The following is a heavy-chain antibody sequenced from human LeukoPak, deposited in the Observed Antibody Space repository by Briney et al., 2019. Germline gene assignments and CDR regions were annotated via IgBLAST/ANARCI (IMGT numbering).Heavy chain of an antibody. J-gene: IGHJ6*02. CDR3: ARDSEGYSGSYYSYYYGMDV. CDR1: GGSFSGYY. Sequence: SETLSLTCAVYGGSFSGYYWSWIRQPPGKGLEWIGEINHSGSTNYNPSLKSRVTISVDTSKNQFSLKLSSVTAADTAVYYCARDSEGYSGSYYSYYYGMDVWGQGTTVTVSS. D-gene: IGHD1-26*01. V-gene: IGHV4-34*01. CDR2: INHSGST.